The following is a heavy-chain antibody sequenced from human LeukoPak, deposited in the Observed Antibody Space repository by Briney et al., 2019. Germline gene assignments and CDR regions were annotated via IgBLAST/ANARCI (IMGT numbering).Heavy chain of an antibody. CDR3: ARGKMATIEDYYMDV. D-gene: IGHD5-24*01. CDR1: GFTVSSNY. J-gene: IGHJ6*03. V-gene: IGHV3-66*02. Sequence: PGGSLRLSCAASGFTVSSNYMSWVRQAPGKGLEWVSVIYSGGSTYYADSVKGRFTISRDNSKNTLYLQMNSLRAEDTAVYYCARGKMATIEDYYMDVWGKGTTVTVS. CDR2: IYSGGST.